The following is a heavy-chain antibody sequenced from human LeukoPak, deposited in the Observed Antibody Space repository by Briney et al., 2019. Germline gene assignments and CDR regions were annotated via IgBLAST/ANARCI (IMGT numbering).Heavy chain of an antibody. V-gene: IGHV2-70*04. Sequence: SGPTLVNPTQTLTLTCTFSGFSLSTSGMRVSWIRQPPGKALEGLARIDWDDDKFYSTSLKTSLTISKDTSKKQVVLTKTNMDPVDTAAYYCGGAGWSNDAFDIWGQGTMVTVSS. D-gene: IGHD6-19*01. J-gene: IGHJ3*02. CDR2: IDWDDDK. CDR1: GFSLSTSGMR. CDR3: GGAGWSNDAFDI.